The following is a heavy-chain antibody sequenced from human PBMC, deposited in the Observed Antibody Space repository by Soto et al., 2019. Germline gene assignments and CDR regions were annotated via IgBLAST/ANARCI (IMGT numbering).Heavy chain of an antibody. Sequence: GGSLRLSCAASGFTFSSYSMNWVRQAPGKGLEWVSSISSSSSYIYYADSVKGRFTISRDNAKNSLYLQMNSLRAEDTAVYYCAIESRYYYYGMDVWGQGTTVTVSS. CDR2: ISSSSSYI. CDR3: AIESRYYYYGMDV. CDR1: GFTFSSYS. J-gene: IGHJ6*02. V-gene: IGHV3-21*01.